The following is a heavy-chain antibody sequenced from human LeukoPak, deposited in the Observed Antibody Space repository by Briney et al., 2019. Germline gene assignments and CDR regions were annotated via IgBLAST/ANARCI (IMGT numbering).Heavy chain of an antibody. J-gene: IGHJ4*02. V-gene: IGHV3-30*04. CDR2: IGSDGTKQ. CDR3: ARQMTSTRLFDS. D-gene: IGHD5/OR15-5a*01. Sequence: GGSLRLSCVASGFIFRVLAFHGARQSPDRGLEGVALIGSDGTKQYYGDSVQGRFTVSRENSKNTLFLQMTTVRADDTAVYFCARQMTSTRLFDSWGQGTLVTVSS. CDR1: GFIFRVLA.